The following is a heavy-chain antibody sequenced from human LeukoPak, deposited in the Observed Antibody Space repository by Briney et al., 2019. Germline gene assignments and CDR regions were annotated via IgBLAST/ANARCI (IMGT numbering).Heavy chain of an antibody. V-gene: IGHV4-59*01. J-gene: IGHJ4*02. Sequence: SETLSLTCTVSGGSISPYYWSWIRQTPGKGLEWIAYILYSGTTTNYNPSLKSRVTISVDTSKNQFSLKLSSVTAADTAVYYCARVGDWNDLVYWGQGTLVTVSS. CDR2: ILYSGTT. CDR3: ARVGDWNDLVY. CDR1: GGSISPYY. D-gene: IGHD1-1*01.